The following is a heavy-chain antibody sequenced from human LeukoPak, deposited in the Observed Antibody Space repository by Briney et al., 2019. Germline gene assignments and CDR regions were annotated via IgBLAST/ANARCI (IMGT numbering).Heavy chain of an antibody. V-gene: IGHV3-74*01. CDR1: GFTFSNYW. Sequence: GGSLRLSCAASGFTFSNYWMHWVRQAPGKGLVWVSRINSDGSATNYADSVKGRFTISRDNAKNTLYLQMSSLRAEDTAVYYCTRDLGGTSWGEWNYWGQGTLVTVSS. CDR3: TRDLGGTSWGEWNY. J-gene: IGHJ4*02. CDR2: INSDGSAT. D-gene: IGHD3-16*01.